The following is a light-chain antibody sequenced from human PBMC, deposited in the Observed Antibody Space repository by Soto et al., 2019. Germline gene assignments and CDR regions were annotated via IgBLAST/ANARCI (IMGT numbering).Light chain of an antibody. J-gene: IGLJ1*01. CDR2: EVN. V-gene: IGLV2-8*01. Sequence: QSALTQPPSASGSPGQSVTISCTGTSSDVGGYKYVSWYQQHPGKAPKLMIFEVNKRPSGVPDRFSGSKSGNTASLTVSGVQAADEADDYCSSYAGISNLGVFGTGTKLTVL. CDR1: SSDVGGYKY. CDR3: SSYAGISNLGV.